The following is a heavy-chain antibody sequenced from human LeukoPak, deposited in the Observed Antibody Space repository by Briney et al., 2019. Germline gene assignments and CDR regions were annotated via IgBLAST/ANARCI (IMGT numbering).Heavy chain of an antibody. D-gene: IGHD2-15*01. Sequence: NSSETLSLTCIVSGGPINSRTYYWGWIRQPPGKGLEWIGSIYYSGSTYYNPSLKSRVTISVDTSKNQFSLKLSSVTAADTAVYYCARRVVVAATRTKNWFDPWGQGTLVTVSS. V-gene: IGHV4-39*01. J-gene: IGHJ5*02. CDR1: GGPINSRTYY. CDR3: ARRVVVAATRTKNWFDP. CDR2: IYYSGST.